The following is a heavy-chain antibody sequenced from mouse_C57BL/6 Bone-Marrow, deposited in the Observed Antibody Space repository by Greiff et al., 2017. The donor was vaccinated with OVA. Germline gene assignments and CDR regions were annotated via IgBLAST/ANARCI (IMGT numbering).Heavy chain of an antibody. CDR1: GFTFGDFY. V-gene: IGHV7-1*01. CDR2: SRNKANDYTT. D-gene: IGHD2-5*01. CDR3: ARVDYSNYYYAMDY. J-gene: IGHJ4*01. Sequence: EVKVVESGGGLVQSGRSLRLSCATSGFTFGDFYMEWVRQAPGKGLEWIAASRNKANDYTTEYSASVKGRFIVSRDTSQSILYLQMNALRAEDTAIYYCARVDYSNYYYAMDYWGQGTSVTVSS.